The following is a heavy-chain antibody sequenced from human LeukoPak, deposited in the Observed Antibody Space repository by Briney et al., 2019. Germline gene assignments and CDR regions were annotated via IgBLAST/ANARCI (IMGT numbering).Heavy chain of an antibody. J-gene: IGHJ4*02. Sequence: SGPTLVNPTQPLTLTCTFSGFSLSTSGVGVGWIRQPPGKALEWLALIYWDADKRYPPSLTSRLTITKDTSKNQVVLTMTNMDPVDTATYYCAHSRLRYFDWGPFGYWGQGTLVTVSS. D-gene: IGHD3-9*01. CDR1: GFSLSTSGVG. CDR2: IYWDADK. V-gene: IGHV2-5*02. CDR3: AHSRLRYFDWGPFGY.